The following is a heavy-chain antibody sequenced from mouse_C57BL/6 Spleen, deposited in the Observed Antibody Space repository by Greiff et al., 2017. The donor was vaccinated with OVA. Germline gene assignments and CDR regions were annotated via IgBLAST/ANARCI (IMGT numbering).Heavy chain of an antibody. CDR2: ISDGGSYT. CDR1: GFTFSSHA. CDR3: ANDGFDY. Sequence: EVKLVESGGGLVKPGGSLKLSCAASGFTFSSHAMSWVRQTPEKRLEWVATISDGGSYTYYPDNVKGRFTISRDNAKNNLYLQMSHLKSEDTAMYYCANDGFDYWGQGTTLAVSS. D-gene: IGHD2-3*01. V-gene: IGHV5-4*03. J-gene: IGHJ2*01.